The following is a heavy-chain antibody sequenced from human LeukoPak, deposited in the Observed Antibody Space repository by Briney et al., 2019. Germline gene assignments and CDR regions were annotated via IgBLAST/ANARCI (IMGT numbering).Heavy chain of an antibody. J-gene: IGHJ4*02. CDR2: FDPEDGET. CDR3: ATVSNYYGSGTLGY. Sequence: ASVKVSCKVSGYTLTELSMHWVRQAPGKGLEWMGGFDPEDGETINAQKFQGRVTMTEDTSTDTAYMELSSLKSEDTAVYYCATVSNYYGSGTLGYWGQGTLVTISS. V-gene: IGHV1-24*01. D-gene: IGHD3-10*01. CDR1: GYTLTELS.